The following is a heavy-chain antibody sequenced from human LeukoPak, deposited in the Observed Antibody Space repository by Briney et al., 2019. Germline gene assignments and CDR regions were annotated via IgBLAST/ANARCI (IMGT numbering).Heavy chain of an antibody. CDR3: ARDRHSWYYDSSGYLEDAFDI. CDR2: IYYSGST. CDR1: GGSISSSSYY. D-gene: IGHD3-22*01. J-gene: IGHJ3*02. Sequence: PSETLSLTCTVSGGSISSSSYYWGWIRQPPGKGLEWIGSIYYSGSTYYNPSLKSRVTISVDTSKNQFSLKLSSVTAADTAVYYCARDRHSWYYDSSGYLEDAFDIWGQGTMVTVSS. V-gene: IGHV4-39*07.